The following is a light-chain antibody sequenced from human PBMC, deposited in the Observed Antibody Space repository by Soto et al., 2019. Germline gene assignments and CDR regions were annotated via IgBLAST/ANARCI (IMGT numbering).Light chain of an antibody. J-gene: IGLJ2*01. CDR3: CSYAGSSTLVV. CDR2: EGS. CDR1: SSDIGSYNL. Sequence: QSALTQPASVSGSPAQSITISCTGTSSDIGSYNLVSWYQQHPGKAPKVMIYEGSKRPSGVSNRFSGSKSGNTASLTISGLQAEDEADYYCCSYAGSSTLVVFGGGTKLAVL. V-gene: IGLV2-23*01.